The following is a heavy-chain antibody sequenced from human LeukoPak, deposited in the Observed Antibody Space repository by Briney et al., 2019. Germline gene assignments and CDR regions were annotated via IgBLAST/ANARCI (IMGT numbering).Heavy chain of an antibody. Sequence: GGSLRLSCAASGFTFSSYWMSWVRQAPGKGLEWVGNINEDGSGKSYVDSVKGRFTISRDNAKNSLYLQMNSLRAEDTAVYYCARDGRVGATKAFDIWGQGTMVTVSS. D-gene: IGHD2-15*01. CDR2: INEDGSGK. CDR3: ARDGRVGATKAFDI. V-gene: IGHV3-7*01. CDR1: GFTFSSYW. J-gene: IGHJ3*02.